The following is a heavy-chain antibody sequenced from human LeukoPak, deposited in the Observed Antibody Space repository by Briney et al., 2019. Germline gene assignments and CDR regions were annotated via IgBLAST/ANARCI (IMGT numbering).Heavy chain of an antibody. D-gene: IGHD1-26*01. V-gene: IGHV3-11*04. CDR3: ASDRNSGSYNAPFYY. CDR2: ISSSGSTI. J-gene: IGHJ4*02. CDR1: GFTFSDYY. Sequence: GGSLRLSCAASGFTFSDYYMSWIRQAPGKGLEWVSYISSSGSTIYYADSVKGRFTISRDNAKNSLYLQMNSLRAEDTAVYYCASDRNSGSYNAPFYYWGQGTLSPSPQ.